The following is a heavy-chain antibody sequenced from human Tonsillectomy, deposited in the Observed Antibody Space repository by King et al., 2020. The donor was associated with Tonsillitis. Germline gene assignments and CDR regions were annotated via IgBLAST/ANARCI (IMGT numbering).Heavy chain of an antibody. CDR3: ARGAPYCGGDCYLDY. J-gene: IGHJ4*02. CDR2: ISYDGSNK. V-gene: IGHV3-30*04. Sequence: VQLVESGGGVVQPGRSLRLSCEASGFTFSSYAMHWVRQAPGKGLEWVAIISYDGSNKYYADSVKGRFTISRDNSKNTLYLQMNSLRTEDTAVYYCARGAPYCGGDCYLDYWGQGTLVTVSS. CDR1: GFTFSSYA. D-gene: IGHD2-21*02.